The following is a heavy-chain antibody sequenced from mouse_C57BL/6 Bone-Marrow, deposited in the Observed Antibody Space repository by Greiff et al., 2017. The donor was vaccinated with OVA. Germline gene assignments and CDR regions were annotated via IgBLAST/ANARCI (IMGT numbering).Heavy chain of an antibody. J-gene: IGHJ3*01. CDR3: ARDKGYGGYPAWFAY. V-gene: IGHV5-4*01. CDR1: GFTFSSYA. CDR2: ISAGGSYT. Sequence: EVKLVESGGGLVKPGGSLKLSCAASGFTFSSYAMSWVRQTPEKRLEWVATISAGGSYTYYPDNVKGRFTISRDNAKNNLYLQMSHLKSEDTAMYYCARDKGYGGYPAWFAYWGQGTLVTVSA. D-gene: IGHD2-3*01.